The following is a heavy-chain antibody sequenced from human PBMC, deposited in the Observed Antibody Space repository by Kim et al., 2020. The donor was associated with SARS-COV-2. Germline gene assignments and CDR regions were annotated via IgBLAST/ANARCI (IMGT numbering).Heavy chain of an antibody. J-gene: IGHJ6*02. V-gene: IGHV4-59*13. D-gene: IGHD3-3*01. CDR2: IYYSGST. CDR3: ARTTIFWYGMDV. CDR1: GGSISSYY. Sequence: SETLSLTCTVSGGSISSYYWSWIRQPPGKGLEWIGYIYYSGSTNYNPSLKSRVTISVDTSKNQFSLKLSSVTAADTAVYYCARTTIFWYGMDVWGQGTTATVS.